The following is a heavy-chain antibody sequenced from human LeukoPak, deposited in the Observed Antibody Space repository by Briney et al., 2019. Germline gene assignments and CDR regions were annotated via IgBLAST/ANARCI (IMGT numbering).Heavy chain of an antibody. V-gene: IGHV3-23*01. CDR3: AKVQITGTTPNWFDP. J-gene: IGHJ5*02. Sequence: GGSLRLSCAASGFTFSSYAMSWVRQAPGRGLEWVSAISGSGSTTYYAYADSVKGRFTISRDNSKNTLYLQMNSLRAEDTAVYYCAKVQITGTTPNWFDPWGQGTLVTVSS. D-gene: IGHD1-7*01. CDR2: ISGSGSTT. CDR1: GFTFSSYA.